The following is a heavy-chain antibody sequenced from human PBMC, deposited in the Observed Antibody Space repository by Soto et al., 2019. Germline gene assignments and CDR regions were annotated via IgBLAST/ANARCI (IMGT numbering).Heavy chain of an antibody. J-gene: IGHJ6*02. CDR2: IVVGSGNT. CDR1: GFTFTSSA. Sequence: SVKVSCKASGFTFTSSAVQWVRQARGQRLEWRGWIVVGSGNTNYAQKFQERVTITRDMSTSTAYMELSSLRSEDTAVYYCAAEHQDGYSSASGYYYYYGMDVGG. D-gene: IGHD6-25*01. CDR3: AAEHQDGYSSASGYYYYYGMDV. V-gene: IGHV1-58*01.